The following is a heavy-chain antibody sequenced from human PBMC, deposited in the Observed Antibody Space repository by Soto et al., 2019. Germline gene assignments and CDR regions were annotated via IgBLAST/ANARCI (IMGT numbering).Heavy chain of an antibody. Sequence: SETLSLTCTVSGGSISSSSYYWGWIRHPPGKGLEWIGSIYYSGSTYYNPSLKSRVTISVDTSKNQFSLKLSSVTAADTAVYYCARLVGGGPRFDLYYYYGMDVWGQGTTVTVSS. CDR3: ARLVGGGPRFDLYYYYGMDV. CDR2: IYYSGST. D-gene: IGHD3-9*01. CDR1: GGSISSSSYY. V-gene: IGHV4-39*01. J-gene: IGHJ6*02.